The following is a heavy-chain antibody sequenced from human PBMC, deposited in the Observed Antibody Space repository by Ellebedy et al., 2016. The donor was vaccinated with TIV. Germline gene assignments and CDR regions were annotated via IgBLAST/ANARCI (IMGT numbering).Heavy chain of an antibody. CDR2: INPSGGTT. Sequence: ASVKVSCKASGYTFTGYYMQWVRQAPGQGLEWMGIINPSGGTTRYAQKFQGRVTMTRNTSTSTAYMELSSLRSEDTAVYYCAVGLFDPWGQGTLVTVSS. V-gene: IGHV1-46*01. J-gene: IGHJ5*02. D-gene: IGHD3-10*01. CDR3: AVGLFDP. CDR1: GYTFTGYY.